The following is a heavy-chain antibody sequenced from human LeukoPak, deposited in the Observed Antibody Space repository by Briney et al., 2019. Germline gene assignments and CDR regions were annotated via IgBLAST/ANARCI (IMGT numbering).Heavy chain of an antibody. CDR3: ARRRGLLAYFDY. CDR2: INHSGST. Sequence: PSETLSLTCTVSGGSINSSSYYWGWIRQPPGKGLEWIGEINHSGSTNDNPSLKSRVTIPVDTSKNQFSLKLSSVTAADTAVYYCARRRGLLAYFDYWGQGTLVTVSS. J-gene: IGHJ4*02. CDR1: GGSINSSSYY. V-gene: IGHV4-39*07. D-gene: IGHD4-17*01.